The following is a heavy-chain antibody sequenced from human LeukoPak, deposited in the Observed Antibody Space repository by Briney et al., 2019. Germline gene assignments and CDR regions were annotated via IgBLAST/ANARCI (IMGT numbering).Heavy chain of an antibody. D-gene: IGHD5-24*01. Sequence: GEALQISCKGAGCTFTSYWIGWGRQMPGKGLEGMGIIYPGDSVTRYSPSFQGQVTISADKSISTAYLQWSSLKASDTAMYYCARRGDGYNLNFDYWGQGTLVTVSS. V-gene: IGHV5-51*01. CDR2: IYPGDSVT. J-gene: IGHJ4*02. CDR3: ARRGDGYNLNFDY. CDR1: GCTFTSYW.